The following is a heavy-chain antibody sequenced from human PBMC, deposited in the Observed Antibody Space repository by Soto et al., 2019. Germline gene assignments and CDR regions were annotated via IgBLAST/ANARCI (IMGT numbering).Heavy chain of an antibody. D-gene: IGHD2-21*02. CDR3: VREDDGGDRDYYGLDV. V-gene: IGHV4-30-4*01. CDR1: GGSLIHEYYH. J-gene: IGHJ6*02. CDR2: IHYSGSV. Sequence: QVQLQESGPGLVRPSQTLSLTCTVSGGSLIHEYYHWTWIRQAPGKGLEWIGYIHYSGSVRYNPSLQSRVTISVDTSKNLFSLNLSSVSAADTAVYFCVREDDGGDRDYYGLDVWGQGATVTVSS.